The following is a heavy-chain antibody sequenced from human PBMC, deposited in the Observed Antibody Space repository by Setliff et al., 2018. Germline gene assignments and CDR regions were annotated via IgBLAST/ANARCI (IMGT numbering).Heavy chain of an antibody. CDR2: INGDATIA. J-gene: IGHJ6*03. CDR1: GFNFNKYW. Sequence: GGSLRLSCTVYGFNFNKYWMYWVRQAPGKGLEWVSRINGDATIAHYADSVKGRFTISRDNARNALYLQMVSLTGEDTGVYFCAALDWGENFYNVDVWGKGTTVTVSS. V-gene: IGHV3-74*01. D-gene: IGHD7-27*01. CDR3: AALDWGENFYNVDV.